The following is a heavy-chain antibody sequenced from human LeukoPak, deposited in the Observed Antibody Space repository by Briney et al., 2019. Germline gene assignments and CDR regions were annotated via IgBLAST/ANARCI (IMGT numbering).Heavy chain of an antibody. V-gene: IGHV3-11*01. CDR3: ARGPRWLQFHYLDY. CDR2: ISSSGSTI. J-gene: IGHJ4*02. D-gene: IGHD5-24*01. Sequence: PGGSLRLSCAASGFTFSDYYMNWIRQAPGKGLEWVSYISSSGSTIYYADSVKGRFTISRDNAKNSLYLQMNSLRAEDTAVYYCARGPRWLQFHYLDYWGQGTLVTVSS. CDR1: GFTFSDYY.